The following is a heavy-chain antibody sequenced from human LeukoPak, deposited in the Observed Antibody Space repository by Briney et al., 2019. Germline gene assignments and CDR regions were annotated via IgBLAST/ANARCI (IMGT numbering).Heavy chain of an antibody. CDR1: GFTFSSYE. J-gene: IGHJ4*02. CDR3: ARDYGGSSPFDY. D-gene: IGHD4-23*01. CDR2: ISSSGSTI. Sequence: GGSLRLSCAASGFTFSSYEMNWVCQAPGKGLEWVSYISSSGSTIYYADSVKGRFTISRDNAKNSLYLQMNSLRAEDTAVYYCARDYGGSSPFDYWGQGTLVTVSS. V-gene: IGHV3-48*03.